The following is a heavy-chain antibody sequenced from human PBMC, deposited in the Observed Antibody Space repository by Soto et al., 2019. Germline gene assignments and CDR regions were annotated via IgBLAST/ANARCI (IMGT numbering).Heavy chain of an antibody. J-gene: IGHJ6*02. CDR2: ISSSSSYI. Sequence: PGGSLRLSCAASGFTFSSYSMNWVRQAPGKGLEWVSSISSSSSYIYYADSVKGRFTISRDNAKNSLYLQMNSLRAEDTAVYYCARGDYDFWRGYYGMDVWGQGTTVTVSS. D-gene: IGHD3-3*01. CDR1: GFTFSSYS. CDR3: ARGDYDFWRGYYGMDV. V-gene: IGHV3-21*01.